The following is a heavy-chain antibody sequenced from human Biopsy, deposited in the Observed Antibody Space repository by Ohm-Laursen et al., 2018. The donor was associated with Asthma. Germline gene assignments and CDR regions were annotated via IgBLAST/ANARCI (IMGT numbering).Heavy chain of an antibody. Sequence: GTLSLTCTVSGASITTPNYWAWIRQPPGRGLEWLGSVYYTGNSFYSSSLRSRLSMSVDPSRSQFSLRLTSVTAADRGVYYCARHWSGNGWEDVHNWFDPWGPGIGVAVSS. D-gene: IGHD6-19*01. CDR3: ARHWSGNGWEDVHNWFDP. J-gene: IGHJ5*02. CDR2: VYYTGNS. CDR1: GASITTPNY. V-gene: IGHV4-39*01.